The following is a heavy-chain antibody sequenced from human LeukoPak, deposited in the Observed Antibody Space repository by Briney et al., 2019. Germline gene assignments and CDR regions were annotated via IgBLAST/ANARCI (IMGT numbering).Heavy chain of an antibody. V-gene: IGHV3-13*01. J-gene: IGHJ3*02. CDR1: GFTFSNFD. Sequence: GGSPRLSCATSGFTFSNFDLHWVRQATGEGLEWVSAIGTAGDTYYPDSVKGRFTISRDNAKNSFYLQMDNLRPGDTAVYYCSRGGAPAGYAYDIWGHGTVVTVSS. CDR3: SRGGAPAGYAYDI. D-gene: IGHD6-13*01. CDR2: IGTAGDT.